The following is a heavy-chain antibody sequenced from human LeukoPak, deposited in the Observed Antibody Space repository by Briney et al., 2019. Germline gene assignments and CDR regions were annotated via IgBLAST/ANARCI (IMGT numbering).Heavy chain of an antibody. CDR3: AKASRSRPTLLYFDY. J-gene: IGHJ4*02. CDR1: GFTFDDYA. D-gene: IGHD6-6*01. CDR2: ISWNSGSI. V-gene: IGHV3-9*01. Sequence: GGSLRLSCAASGFTFDDYAMHWVRQAPGKGLEWVSGISWNSGSIGYADSVKGRFTISRDNAKNSLYLQMNSLRAEDTALYYCAKASRSRPTLLYFDYWGQGTLVTVSS.